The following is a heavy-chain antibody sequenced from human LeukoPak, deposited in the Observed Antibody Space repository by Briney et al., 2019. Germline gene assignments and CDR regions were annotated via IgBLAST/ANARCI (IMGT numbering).Heavy chain of an antibody. V-gene: IGHV4-39*01. D-gene: IGHD2-8*01. CDR1: GGSISSSSYY. CDR3: ARHQNGAAPFDY. J-gene: IGHJ4*02. Sequence: SETLSLTCTVSGGSISSSSYYWGWIRQPPGKGLEWIGSIYYSGSTYYNPSLKSRVTISVDTSENQLSLKLRSVTAADTAVYYCARHQNGAAPFDYWGQGSLVTVSS. CDR2: IYYSGST.